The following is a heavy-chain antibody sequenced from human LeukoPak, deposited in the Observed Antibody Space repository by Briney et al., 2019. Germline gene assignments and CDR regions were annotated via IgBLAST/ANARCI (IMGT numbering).Heavy chain of an antibody. V-gene: IGHV4-34*01. CDR2: IHYSGSV. CDR3: ARDPTERDAFDI. J-gene: IGHJ3*02. Sequence: SETLSLTCAVYGGSFSGYYWTWIRQPPGKGLEWIGEIHYSGSVTYNPSLETRVTISVDTSKNQFSLKLSSVTAADTAVYYCARDPTERDAFDIWGQGTMVTVSS. CDR1: GGSFSGYY.